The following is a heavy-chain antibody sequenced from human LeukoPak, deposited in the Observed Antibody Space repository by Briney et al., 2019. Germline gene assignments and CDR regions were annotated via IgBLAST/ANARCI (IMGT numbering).Heavy chain of an antibody. D-gene: IGHD1-26*01. J-gene: IGHJ4*02. CDR3: ARRLGAEVTPFDY. Sequence: SETLSLTCAVYGGSFSGYYRSWIRQPPGKGLEWIGEINHSGSTNYNPSLKSRVTISVDTSKNQFSLKLSSVTAADTAVYYCARRLGAEVTPFDYWGQGTLVTVSS. V-gene: IGHV4-34*01. CDR2: INHSGST. CDR1: GGSFSGYY.